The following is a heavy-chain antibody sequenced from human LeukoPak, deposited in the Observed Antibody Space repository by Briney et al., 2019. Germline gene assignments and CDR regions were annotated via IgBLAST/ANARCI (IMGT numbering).Heavy chain of an antibody. CDR3: ARGEEYYYDSSGYYYDY. Sequence: SETLSLTCTVSGGSISSYYWSWIRQPPGKGLEWIGEINHSGSTNYNPSLKSRVTISVDTSKNQFSLKLSSVTAADTAVYYCARGEEYYYDSSGYYYDYWGQGTLVTVSS. CDR2: INHSGST. J-gene: IGHJ4*02. V-gene: IGHV4-34*01. D-gene: IGHD3-22*01. CDR1: GGSISSYY.